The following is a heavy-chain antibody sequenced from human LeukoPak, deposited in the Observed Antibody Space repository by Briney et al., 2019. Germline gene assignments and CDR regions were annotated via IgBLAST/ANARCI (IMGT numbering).Heavy chain of an antibody. CDR1: GFTVSSNY. J-gene: IGHJ3*02. Sequence: PGGSLRLSCAASGFTVSSNYMSWVRQAPGKGLEWVSDIYSGGSTYYADSVKGRFTISRDNSKNTLYLQMNSLRAEDTAVYYCATHYDILTGYSRDAFDIWGQGTMVTVSS. CDR2: IYSGGST. V-gene: IGHV3-53*01. D-gene: IGHD3-9*01. CDR3: ATHYDILTGYSRDAFDI.